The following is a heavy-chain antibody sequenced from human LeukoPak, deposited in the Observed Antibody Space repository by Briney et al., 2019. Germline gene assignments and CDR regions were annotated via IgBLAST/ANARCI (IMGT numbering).Heavy chain of an antibody. J-gene: IGHJ4*02. CDR1: GFTFSSYA. CDR3: ARELVVVVAATPSDSDY. Sequence: QPGGSLRLSCAASGFTFSSYAMHWVRQAPGKGLEWVAVISYDGSNKYYADSVKGRFTISRDNSKNTLYLQMNSLRAEDTAVYYCARELVVVVAATPSDSDYWGQGTLVTVSS. V-gene: IGHV3-30*04. D-gene: IGHD2-15*01. CDR2: ISYDGSNK.